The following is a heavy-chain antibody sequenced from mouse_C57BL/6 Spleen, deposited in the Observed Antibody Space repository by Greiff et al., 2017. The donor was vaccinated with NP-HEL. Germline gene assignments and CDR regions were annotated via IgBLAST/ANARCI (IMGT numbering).Heavy chain of an antibody. V-gene: IGHV1-50*01. CDR2: IDPSDSYT. Sequence: VQLQQSGAELVKPGASVKLSCKASGYTFTSYWMQWVKQRPGQGLEWIGEIDPSDSYTNYNQKFKGKATLTVDTSSSTAYMQLSSLTSEDSAVYYCASSYSPLYAMDYWGQGASVTVSS. CDR1: GYTFTSYW. J-gene: IGHJ4*01. CDR3: ASSYSPLYAMDY. D-gene: IGHD1-1*01.